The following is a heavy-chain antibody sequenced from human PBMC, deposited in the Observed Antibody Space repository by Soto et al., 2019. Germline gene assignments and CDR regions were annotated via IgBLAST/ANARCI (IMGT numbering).Heavy chain of an antibody. D-gene: IGHD2-8*01. CDR2: INPKSGGT. CDR3: ARGHSTDCSNGVCSFFYNHEMDV. CDR1: GYSFTDYH. V-gene: IGHV1-2*04. J-gene: IGHJ6*02. Sequence: ASVKVSCKASGYSFTDYHIHWVRQAPGQGLEWLGRINPKSGGTSTAQKFQGWVTMTRDRSISTVYMELARLRSDDTAVYFCARGHSTDCSNGVCSFFYNHEMDVWGQGTTVTVSS.